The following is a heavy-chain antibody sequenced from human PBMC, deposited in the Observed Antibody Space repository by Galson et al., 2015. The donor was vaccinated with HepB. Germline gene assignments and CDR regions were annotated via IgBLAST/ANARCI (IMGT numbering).Heavy chain of an antibody. CDR2: ISSTGNMI. Sequence: SLRLPCAASGFSLSDFYMSWIRQAPGKGLEWVSYISSTGNMISYADSVKGRFTISRYNAKNSLYLQVNRLRAEDTAVYYCARASLGWFDPWGQGTLLTVSS. CDR1: GFSLSDFY. J-gene: IGHJ5*02. V-gene: IGHV3-11*01. CDR3: ARASLGWFDP.